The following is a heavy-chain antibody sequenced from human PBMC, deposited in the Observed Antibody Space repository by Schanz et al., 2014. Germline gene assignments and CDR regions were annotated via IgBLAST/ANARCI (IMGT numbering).Heavy chain of an antibody. D-gene: IGHD3-10*01. Sequence: EVYLVESGGGLVQPGGSLRLSCAASGFTFFTYNMNWVRQAPGRGLEWISYIGSSSTTMYYADSVKGRFTISRDNAKNSLYLQMNSLRDEDTAVYYCARGGAGSVLFFFDYWGQGTLVTVSS. V-gene: IGHV3-48*02. CDR1: GFTFFTYN. CDR3: ARGGAGSVLFFFDY. J-gene: IGHJ4*02. CDR2: IGSSSTTM.